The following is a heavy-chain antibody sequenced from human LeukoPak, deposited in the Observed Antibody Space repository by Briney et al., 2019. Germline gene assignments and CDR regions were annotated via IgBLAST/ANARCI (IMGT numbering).Heavy chain of an antibody. CDR2: IIPIFGIA. J-gene: IGHJ6*02. CDR1: GGTFSSYA. Sequence: SVKVYCKASGGTFSSYAISWVRQAPGQGLEWMGRIIPIFGIANYAQKFRGRVTITADKSTSTAYMELSSLRSEDTAVYYCAKGYCSSTSCYADGMDVWGQGTTVTVSS. V-gene: IGHV1-69*04. CDR3: AKGYCSSTSCYADGMDV. D-gene: IGHD2-2*01.